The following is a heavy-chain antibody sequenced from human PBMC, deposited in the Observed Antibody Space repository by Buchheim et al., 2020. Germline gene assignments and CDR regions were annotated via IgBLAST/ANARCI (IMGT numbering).Heavy chain of an antibody. V-gene: IGHV3-15*01. CDR1: GFTFSNAW. CDR3: TTDPFVLLPGDIND. Sequence: EVQLVEFGGGLVKPGGSLRLSCAASGFTFSNAWMSWVRQAPGKGLEWVGRIKSKIDGGTTDYAAPVKGRFTISRDDSKDTLYLQMNSLKTEDTAVYYCTTDPFVLLPGDINDWGQGTL. D-gene: IGHD2-2*01. CDR2: IKSKIDGGTT. J-gene: IGHJ4*02.